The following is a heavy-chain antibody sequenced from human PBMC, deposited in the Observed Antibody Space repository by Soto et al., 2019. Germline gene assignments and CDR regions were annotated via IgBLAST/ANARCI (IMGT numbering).Heavy chain of an antibody. CDR3: TTGPDIVVVVAATTSDY. V-gene: IGHV3-15*01. CDR1: GFTFSNAW. J-gene: IGHJ4*02. D-gene: IGHD2-15*01. CDR2: IKSKTDGGTT. Sequence: GSLRLSCAASGFTFSNAWMSWVRQAPGKGLEWVGRIKSKTDGGTTDYAAPVKGRFTISRDDSKNTLYLQMNSLKTEDTAVYYCTTGPDIVVVVAATTSDYWGQGTLVTVSS.